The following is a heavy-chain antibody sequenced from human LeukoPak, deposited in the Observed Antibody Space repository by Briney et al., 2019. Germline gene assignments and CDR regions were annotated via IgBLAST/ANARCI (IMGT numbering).Heavy chain of an antibody. V-gene: IGHV4-61*05. J-gene: IGHJ4*02. CDR3: ARGLGYCSNGVCYTFAY. CDR1: GGSISSSSYY. CDR2: IYYSGST. D-gene: IGHD2-8*01. Sequence: SETLSLTCTVSGGSISSSSYYWSWFRQPPGRGLEWIGYIYYSGSTNYNPSLKSRVTISVDTSKNQFSLKLSSVTAADTAVYYCARGLGYCSNGVCYTFAYWGQGTLVTVSS.